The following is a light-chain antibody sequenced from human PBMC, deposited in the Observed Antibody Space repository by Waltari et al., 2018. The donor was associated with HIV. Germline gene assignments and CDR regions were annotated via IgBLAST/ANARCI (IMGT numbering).Light chain of an antibody. Sequence: QSALTQPASVSGFPGQSITISCTGSSSDVGSYNYVSWYQQHPGKAPTLLIYDVSKRPSGVSNRFSGSKSGNTASLTISVLQAEDEADYYCCSYAGSNTYLFGTGTEVTVL. CDR1: SSDVGSYNY. V-gene: IGLV2-23*02. J-gene: IGLJ1*01. CDR2: DVS. CDR3: CSYAGSNTYL.